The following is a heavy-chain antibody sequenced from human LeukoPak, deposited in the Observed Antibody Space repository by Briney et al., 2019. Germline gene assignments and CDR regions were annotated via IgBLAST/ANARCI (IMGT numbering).Heavy chain of an antibody. CDR3: ARDVWFDP. Sequence: GRSLRLSCAASGFTFNNYAFHWVRQPPGKGLEWVSDISSGGGTIHYADSAKGRFTISRDNAKNSLYLQTSSLRAEDTALDYCARDVWFDPWGQGTLVTVSS. V-gene: IGHV3-48*03. CDR2: ISSGGGTI. CDR1: GFTFNNYA. J-gene: IGHJ5*02.